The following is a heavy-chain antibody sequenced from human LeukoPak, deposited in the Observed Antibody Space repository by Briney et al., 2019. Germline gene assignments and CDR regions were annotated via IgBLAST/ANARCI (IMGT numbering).Heavy chain of an antibody. J-gene: IGHJ4*02. CDR1: GGTFSSYA. Sequence: VASVKVSCKASGGTFSSYAISWVRQAPGQGLEWMGRIILIFGTANYAQKFQGRVTITTDESTSTAYMELSSLRSEDTAVYYCATRRYCTNGVCPDYWGQGTLVTVSS. D-gene: IGHD2-8*01. CDR2: IILIFGTA. CDR3: ATRRYCTNGVCPDY. V-gene: IGHV1-69*05.